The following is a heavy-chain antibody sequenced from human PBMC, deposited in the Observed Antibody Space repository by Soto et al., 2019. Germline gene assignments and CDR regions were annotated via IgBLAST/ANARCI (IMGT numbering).Heavy chain of an antibody. J-gene: IGHJ6*02. CDR3: ARASGGSSGWYYYYGMDV. CDR2: INHSGST. CDR1: GGSFSGYY. Sequence: QVQLQQWGAGLLKPSETLSLTCAVYGGSFSGYYWSWIRQPPGKGLEWIGEINHSGSTNYNPSLKSRVTISVDTSQNQFSLKLSSVTAADTAVYYCARASGGSSGWYYYYGMDVWGQGTTVTVSS. D-gene: IGHD6-19*01. V-gene: IGHV4-34*01.